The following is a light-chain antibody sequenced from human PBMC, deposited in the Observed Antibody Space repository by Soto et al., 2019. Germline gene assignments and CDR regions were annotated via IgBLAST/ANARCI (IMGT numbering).Light chain of an antibody. Sequence: DIQMTQSPSTLSASVGDRVTITCRASQSVDTRLAWYKQKPGKAPHLLIYKASSLETGVPSRFSGSGSVTAFALTISSLQPDDFATYYCQQFYRYPWTFGQGTKVEIK. CDR1: QSVDTR. CDR3: QQFYRYPWT. CDR2: KAS. V-gene: IGKV1-5*03. J-gene: IGKJ1*01.